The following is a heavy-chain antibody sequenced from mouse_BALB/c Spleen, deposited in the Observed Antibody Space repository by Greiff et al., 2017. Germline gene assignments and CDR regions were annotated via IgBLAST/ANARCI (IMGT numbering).Heavy chain of an antibody. V-gene: IGHV1-7*01. D-gene: IGHD2-3*01. Sequence: QVQLKESGAELAKPGASVKMSCKASGYTFTSYWMHWVKQRPGQGLEWIGYINPSTGYTEYNQKFKDKATLTADKSSSTAYMQLSSLTSEDSAVYYCARRDDGYYYYAMDYWGQGTSVTVSS. J-gene: IGHJ4*01. CDR1: GYTFTSYW. CDR3: ARRDDGYYYYAMDY. CDR2: INPSTGYT.